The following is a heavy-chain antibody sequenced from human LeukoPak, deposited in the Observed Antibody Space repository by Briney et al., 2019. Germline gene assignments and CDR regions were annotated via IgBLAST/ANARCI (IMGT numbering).Heavy chain of an antibody. CDR3: ARQGYCSSTSCYKGGGSYFDY. V-gene: IGHV4-38-2*01. D-gene: IGHD2-2*02. J-gene: IGHJ4*02. CDR1: GYSISSGYY. CDR2: IYHSGST. Sequence: PSETLSLTCAVSGYSISSGYYWGWIRQPPGKGLEWIGSIYHSGSTYYNPPLKSRVTISVATSKNQFSLKLSAVTAADTAVYYCARQGYCSSTSCYKGGGSYFDYWGQGTLVTVSS.